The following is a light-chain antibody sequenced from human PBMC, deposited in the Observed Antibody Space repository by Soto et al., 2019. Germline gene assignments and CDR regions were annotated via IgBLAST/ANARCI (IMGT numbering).Light chain of an antibody. CDR1: QDISNY. Sequence: DIQMTQSPSSLSASVGDRVTITCQASQDISNYLNWYQQKPGKAPKLLIYDASNLETGVPARFSGSGSGTDFTFTISSLQPEDIATYYCQQDDNLPPLFTFGPGTKVYIK. CDR2: DAS. J-gene: IGKJ3*01. V-gene: IGKV1-33*01. CDR3: QQDDNLPPLFT.